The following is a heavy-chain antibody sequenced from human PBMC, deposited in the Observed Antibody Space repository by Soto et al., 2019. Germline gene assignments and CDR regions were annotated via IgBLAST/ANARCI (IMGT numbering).Heavy chain of an antibody. CDR1: GFSLSTTAVA. D-gene: IGHD4-17*01. J-gene: IGHJ4*02. CDR2: IYWDDDK. CDR3: AHRQRTVYFDY. Sequence: SGPTLVNPTQTLTLSCTFSGFSLSTTAVAVAWIRQPPGKALEWLAIIYWDDDKGYRPSLKSRLAITEDTSKNQVVLTMTNMDPVDTATYYCAHRQRTVYFDYWGQGTLVTVSS. V-gene: IGHV2-5*02.